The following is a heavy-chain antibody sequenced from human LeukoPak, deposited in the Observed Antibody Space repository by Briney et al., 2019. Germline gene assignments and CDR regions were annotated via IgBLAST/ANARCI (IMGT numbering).Heavy chain of an antibody. V-gene: IGHV4-38-2*02. CDR3: ARHGGSGRLHYYYYYMDV. J-gene: IGHJ6*03. Sequence: SETLSLTCTVSGYSISSGYYWGWIRQPPGKGLEWIGSIYHSGSTYYNPSLKSRVTISVDTSNDQFSLELTSVTAADTAVYYCARHGGSGRLHYYYYYMDVWGKGTTVTISS. CDR1: GYSISSGYY. D-gene: IGHD3-10*01. CDR2: IYHSGST.